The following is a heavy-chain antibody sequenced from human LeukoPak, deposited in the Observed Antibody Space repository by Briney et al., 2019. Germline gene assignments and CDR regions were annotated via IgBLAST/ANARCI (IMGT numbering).Heavy chain of an antibody. CDR3: ARDSSTRKNWFDP. D-gene: IGHD6-13*01. CDR1: GGSFSGYY. J-gene: IGHJ5*02. V-gene: IGHV4-34*01. Sequence: SETLSLTCAVYGGSFSGYYWSWIRQPPGKGLEWIGEINHSGSTNYNPSRKSRVPISVDTSKNQFSLKLSSVTAADTAVYYCARDSSTRKNWFDPWGQGTLVTVSS. CDR2: INHSGST.